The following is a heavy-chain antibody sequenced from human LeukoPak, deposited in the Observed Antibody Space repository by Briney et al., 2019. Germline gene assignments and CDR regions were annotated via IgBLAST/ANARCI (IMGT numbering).Heavy chain of an antibody. CDR1: GGTFSSYA. V-gene: IGHV1-69*04. J-gene: IGHJ4*02. CDR2: IIPILGIA. Sequence: ASVKVSCKASGGTFSSYAISWVRQAPGQGVEWMGRIIPILGIANYAQKFQGRVTITADKSTSTAYMELSSLRSEDTAVYYCARVAVATNSPFDYWGQGTLVTVSS. CDR3: ARVAVATNSPFDY. D-gene: IGHD5-24*01.